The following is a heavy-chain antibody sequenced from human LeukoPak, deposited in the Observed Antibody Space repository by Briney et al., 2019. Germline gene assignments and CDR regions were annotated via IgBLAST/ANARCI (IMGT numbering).Heavy chain of an antibody. J-gene: IGHJ5*02. CDR2: INHSGST. Sequence: SETLSLTCAVYGGSFSGYYWSWIRQPPGKGLEWIGEINHSGSTNYNPSLKSRVTLSVDTSKNQFSLKLSSVTAADTAVYYCARGRRGVLSLDPWGQGTLVTVSS. CDR1: GGSFSGYY. CDR3: ARGRRGVLSLDP. D-gene: IGHD2-8*01. V-gene: IGHV4-34*01.